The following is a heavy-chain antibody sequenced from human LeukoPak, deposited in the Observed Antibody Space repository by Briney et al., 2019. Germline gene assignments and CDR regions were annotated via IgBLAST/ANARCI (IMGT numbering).Heavy chain of an antibody. CDR3: AREDRGTDI. CDR2: MYSIGST. J-gene: IGHJ3*02. CDR1: GLTVSSNF. D-gene: IGHD3-16*01. V-gene: IGHV3-66*01. Sequence: GGSLRLSCTASGLTVSSNFMSWVRQAPGKGPESLSIMYSIGSTFYAESVKGRFTMSRDISKNTVYLEMKSLRVEDTGLYFCAREDRGTDIWGQGTMVTVSS.